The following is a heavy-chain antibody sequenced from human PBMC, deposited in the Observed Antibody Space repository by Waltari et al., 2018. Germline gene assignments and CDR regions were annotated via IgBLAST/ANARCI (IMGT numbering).Heavy chain of an antibody. J-gene: IGHJ4*02. CDR3: AVRIAAAGFDY. Sequence: QVQLVQSGAEVKKPGASVKVSCKASGYTFTSYGISWVRQAPGQGLEWMGWIGAYKCNTNYAQKFQGRVTITTDESTSTAYMELSSLRSEDTAVYYCAVRIAAAGFDYWGQGTLVTVSS. D-gene: IGHD6-13*01. V-gene: IGHV1-18*01. CDR1: GYTFTSYG. CDR2: IGAYKCNT.